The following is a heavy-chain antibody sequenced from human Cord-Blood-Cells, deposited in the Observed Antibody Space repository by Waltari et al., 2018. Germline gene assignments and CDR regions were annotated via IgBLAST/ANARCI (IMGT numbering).Heavy chain of an antibody. J-gene: IGHJ4*02. CDR2: IYYSGNT. D-gene: IGHD6-6*01. CDR1: GGSISSYY. Sequence: QVQLQESGPGLVKPSETLSLTCTVSGGSISSYYWSWIRQPPGKGLEWIGYIYYSGNTNYNPSLKSRVTISVDTSKNQFSLKLSSGTAADTAVYYCARVGSSSSSDYWGQGTLVTVSS. V-gene: IGHV4-59*01. CDR3: ARVGSSSSSDY.